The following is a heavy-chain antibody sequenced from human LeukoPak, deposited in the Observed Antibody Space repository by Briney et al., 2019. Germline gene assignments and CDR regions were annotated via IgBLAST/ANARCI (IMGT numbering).Heavy chain of an antibody. CDR2: IIPIFGTA. D-gene: IGHD5-18*01. CDR1: GGTFSSYA. Sequence: ASVKVCCKASGGTFSSYAISWVRQAPGQGLEWMGGIIPIFGTANYAQKFQGRVTITADESTSTAYMELSSLRSEDTAVYYCASSEGTAMVPHYFDYWGQGTLVTVSS. J-gene: IGHJ4*02. CDR3: ASSEGTAMVPHYFDY. V-gene: IGHV1-69*01.